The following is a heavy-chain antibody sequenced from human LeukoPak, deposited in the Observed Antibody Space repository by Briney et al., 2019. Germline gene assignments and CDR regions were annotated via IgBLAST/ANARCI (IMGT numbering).Heavy chain of an antibody. J-gene: IGHJ4*02. D-gene: IGHD1-14*01. CDR1: GDSISRNSAS. V-gene: IGHV6-1*01. CDR3: ARAHEPAYKAIFDF. Sequence: SQTLSLTCAISGDSISRNSASWNWIRQSPSRGLEWLGRTYYRSQWYDGYAVSVKSRMTVNPDTSKNQFSLHLNSVTPEDTAVYYCARAHEPAYKAIFDFWGQGTLVTVSS. CDR2: TYYRSQWYD.